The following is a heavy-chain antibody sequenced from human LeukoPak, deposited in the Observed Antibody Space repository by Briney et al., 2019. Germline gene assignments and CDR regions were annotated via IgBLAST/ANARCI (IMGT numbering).Heavy chain of an antibody. D-gene: IGHD3-22*01. CDR3: ARAGKYYYDSSGYRDY. Sequence: PSETLSLTCAVSGGSISSSNWWSWVRQPPGKGLEWIGEIYHSGSTNYNPSLKSRVTISVDKSKNQFSLKLSSVTAADTAVYYCARAGKYYYDSSGYRDYWGQGTLVTVSS. CDR2: IYHSGST. J-gene: IGHJ4*02. V-gene: IGHV4-4*02. CDR1: GGSISSSNW.